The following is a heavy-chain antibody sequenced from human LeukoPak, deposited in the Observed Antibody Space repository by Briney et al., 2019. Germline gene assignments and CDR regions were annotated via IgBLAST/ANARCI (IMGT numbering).Heavy chain of an antibody. CDR3: AKGGGGRLIYYYYMDV. J-gene: IGHJ6*03. V-gene: IGHV3-9*03. CDR2: ITWNSDSI. Sequence: GGSLRLSCAASGFTFSAYAMHWVRQAPGKGLEWVSGITWNSDSIDYADSVKGRFTISRGNAKNSLYLQMNSLRAEDMALYYCAKGGGGRLIYYYYMDVWGKGTTVTVSS. CDR1: GFTFSAYA. D-gene: IGHD3-16*01.